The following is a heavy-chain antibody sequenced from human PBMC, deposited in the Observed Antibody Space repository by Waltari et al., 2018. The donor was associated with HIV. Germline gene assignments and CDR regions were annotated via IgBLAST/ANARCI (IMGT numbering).Heavy chain of an antibody. Sequence: QVQLIQSGAEMKKPGASMKVSCKASEYTFTTYHIHWVRQAPGEGLEWMGGINPDNGDTQYAQKFQGWVSMTRDTSINTAYMNLTRLRSEDSAVYYCARALSTTWHNLDYWGQGTLVTVSS. D-gene: IGHD2-2*01. CDR3: ARALSTTWHNLDY. CDR2: INPDNGDT. V-gene: IGHV1-2*04. CDR1: EYTFTTYH. J-gene: IGHJ4*02.